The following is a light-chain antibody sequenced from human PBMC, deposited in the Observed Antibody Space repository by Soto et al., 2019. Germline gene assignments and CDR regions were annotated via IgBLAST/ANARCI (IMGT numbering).Light chain of an antibody. CDR2: DTS. J-gene: IGKJ1*01. CDR3: QHYNSCSQT. V-gene: IGKV3-15*01. Sequence: EIVLTQSPGTLSVSPGERVTLSCRASQSVSSDLAWYQQRTGQPPRVIFYDTSTRATGIPARFSGSGSGTEFTLTISSLQSEDFAVYYCQHYNSCSQTFGQGTKVEIK. CDR1: QSVSSD.